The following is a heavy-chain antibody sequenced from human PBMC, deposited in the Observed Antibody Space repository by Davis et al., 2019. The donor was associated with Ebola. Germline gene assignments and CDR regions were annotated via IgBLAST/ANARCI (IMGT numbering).Heavy chain of an antibody. Sequence: AASVKVSCKASGYTFTNYYMHWVRQAPGQGLEWMGMINPNDGRTIYAQKFQGRVTVTRDTSTTTVYMDLSSLRSDDTAVYYCARPYCYGGSCYPGNNDYWGQGTLVTVSS. CDR3: ARPYCYGGSCYPGNNDY. D-gene: IGHD2-15*01. V-gene: IGHV1-46*01. CDR1: GYTFTNYY. J-gene: IGHJ4*02. CDR2: INPNDGRT.